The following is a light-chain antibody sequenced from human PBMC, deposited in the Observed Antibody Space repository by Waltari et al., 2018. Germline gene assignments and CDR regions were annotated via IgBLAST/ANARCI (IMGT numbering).Light chain of an antibody. Sequence: DIVLTQSPDSLAVSLGERATIHCKSSQSLLSSFNSKTYIAWYQQKPGPPPKLLINWASARGSGVPERFSGSGSETDFTLTISSLQAEDVAVYYCHHYYIPPLTFGQGTRLEIK. CDR3: HHYYIPPLT. J-gene: IGKJ5*01. CDR2: WAS. CDR1: QSLLSSFNSKTY. V-gene: IGKV4-1*01.